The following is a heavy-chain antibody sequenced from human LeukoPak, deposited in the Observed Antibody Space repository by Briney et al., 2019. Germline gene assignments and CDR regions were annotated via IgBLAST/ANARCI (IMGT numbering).Heavy chain of an antibody. CDR2: IYYSGSN. CDR3: ARRDYYYYYMDV. Sequence: MAADTLSLICTVSCRFISVYYWSWTRHPPGEGLEWLGYIYYSGSNKYNPSLRSRLPLSVDTPKNQCSLKWSSLTAADPAVYYCARRDYYYYYMDVWGKGTTVTISS. J-gene: IGHJ6*03. V-gene: IGHV4-59*07. CDR1: CRFISVYY.